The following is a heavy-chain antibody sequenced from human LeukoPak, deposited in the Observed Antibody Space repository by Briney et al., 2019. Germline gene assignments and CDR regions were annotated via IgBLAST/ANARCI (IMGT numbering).Heavy chain of an antibody. CDR3: ATPGQQLAGFDY. V-gene: IGHV5-10-1*01. J-gene: IGHJ4*02. D-gene: IGHD6-13*01. Sequence: GAPLQICGKCAGSIFTSYWSRGGRQVPGKGEEWMGRIYPSDSYTNYSPSFQGHVTISADKSISTAYLQWSSLKASDTAMYYCATPGQQLAGFDYWGQGTLVTVSS. CDR1: GSIFTSYW. CDR2: IYPSDSYT.